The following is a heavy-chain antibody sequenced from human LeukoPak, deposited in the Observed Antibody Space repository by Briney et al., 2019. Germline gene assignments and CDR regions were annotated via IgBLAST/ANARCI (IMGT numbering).Heavy chain of an antibody. Sequence: GGSLRLSCAASGFTFNTYSMNWVRQAPGKGLEWVSCISSVSGYIYYADSVKGRFTISRDNAKNTLYLQMNSQRAEDTAVYYCARDRTGSNWDKGRPDTFDIWGQGTMVTVSS. J-gene: IGHJ3*02. D-gene: IGHD1/OR15-1a*01. CDR1: GFTFNTYS. V-gene: IGHV3-21*01. CDR3: ARDRTGSNWDKGRPDTFDI. CDR2: ISSVSGYI.